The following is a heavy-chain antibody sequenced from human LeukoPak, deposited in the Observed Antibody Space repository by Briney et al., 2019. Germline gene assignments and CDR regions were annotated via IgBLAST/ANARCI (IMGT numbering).Heavy chain of an antibody. Sequence: SETLSLTCCVSGGSISSSYCSWIRQPPGKGLEWIGYIYYSGSTNYNPSLKSRVTISVDTSRNQFSLRLSSVTAADTAVYYCAIVGTGRGYYDYWGQGTLVTVSS. V-gene: IGHV4-59*08. CDR3: AIVGTGRGYYDY. J-gene: IGHJ4*02. CDR2: IYYSGST. D-gene: IGHD1-26*01. CDR1: GGSISSSY.